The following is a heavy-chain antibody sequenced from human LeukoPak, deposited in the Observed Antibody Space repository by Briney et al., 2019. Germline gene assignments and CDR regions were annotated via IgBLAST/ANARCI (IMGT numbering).Heavy chain of an antibody. CDR3: ARGDVFDI. V-gene: IGHV4-59*01. Sequence: SETLSLTCAVSGGSISNNNWWNWIRQPPGKGLEWIAYIYYSGSTNYNPSLESRVTISIDTSKNQFSLKLTSVTAADTAVYYCARGDVFDIWGQGTLVTVSS. J-gene: IGHJ3*02. CDR1: GGSISNNNW. CDR2: IYYSGST.